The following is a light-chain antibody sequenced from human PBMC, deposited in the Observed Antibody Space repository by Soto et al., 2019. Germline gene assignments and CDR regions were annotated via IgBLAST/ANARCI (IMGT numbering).Light chain of an antibody. CDR2: DVS. J-gene: IGLJ1*01. CDR1: SSDVGGYNY. Sequence: QSVLTQPASVSGSPGQSITISCTGTSSDVGGYNYVSWYQQHPGKAPKLMIYDVSNRPSGVSNRFSGSKSGNTASLTISGLQAEGEADYYCSSYTSSSTLYVFGTGTKVTV. CDR3: SSYTSSSTLYV. V-gene: IGLV2-14*01.